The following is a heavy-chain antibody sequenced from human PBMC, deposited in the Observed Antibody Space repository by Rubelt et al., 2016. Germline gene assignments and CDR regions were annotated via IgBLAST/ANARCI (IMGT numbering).Heavy chain of an antibody. J-gene: IGHJ1*01. V-gene: IGHV1-69*10. CDR1: GGTFSSYA. Sequence: VQSGAEVKKPGSSVKVSCKASGGTFSSYAISWVRQAPGQGLEWMGGIIPILGIANYAQKFQGRVTITADKSTSTAYMELSSLRSEDTAVYYCARSGGSCYTDGLRGCFAEYFQHWGQGTLVTVSS. CDR2: IIPILGIA. CDR3: ARSGGSCYTDGLRGCFAEYFQH. D-gene: IGHD2-15*01.